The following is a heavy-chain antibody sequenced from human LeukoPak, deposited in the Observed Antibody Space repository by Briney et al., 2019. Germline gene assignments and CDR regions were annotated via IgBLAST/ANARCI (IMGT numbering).Heavy chain of an antibody. Sequence: SETLSLTCTVSGGSVSSSAYSWSWIRQPPGKGLEWIGYIYNSGSTNYNPSLKSRVTISVDTSKNQFSLKLSSVTAADTAVYYCARDNMYYYGSGSYTWFDPWGQGTLVTVSS. V-gene: IGHV4-61*08. CDR2: IYNSGST. J-gene: IGHJ5*02. D-gene: IGHD3-10*01. CDR1: GGSVSSSAYS. CDR3: ARDNMYYYGSGSYTWFDP.